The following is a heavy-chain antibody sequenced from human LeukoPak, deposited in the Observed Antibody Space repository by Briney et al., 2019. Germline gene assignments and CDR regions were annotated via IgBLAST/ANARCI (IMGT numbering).Heavy chain of an antibody. Sequence: SETLSLTCAVSGGSISSSNWWSWVRQPPGKGLEWIGEIHHSGSTNYNPSLKSRVTISVDTSKNQFSLKLSSVTAADTAVYYCAGGGGYNLGCFDLGGRGPLVTVP. CDR3: AGGGGYNLGCFDL. CDR1: GGSISSSNW. V-gene: IGHV4-4*02. J-gene: IGHJ2*01. D-gene: IGHD5-24*01. CDR2: IHHSGST.